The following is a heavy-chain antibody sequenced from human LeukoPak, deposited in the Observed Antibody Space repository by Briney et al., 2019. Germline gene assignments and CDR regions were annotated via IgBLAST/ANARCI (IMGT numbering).Heavy chain of an antibody. Sequence: GGSLRLSCAASGFTFSSFEMNWVRQAPGKGLEWVSYIGISGSTKYYADSVKGRFTISRDNAKNSLFLQMNGLRAEDTAVYYCSRGSNSDYWGQGTLVTVSS. CDR3: SRGSNSDY. J-gene: IGHJ4*02. D-gene: IGHD4-11*01. CDR1: GFTFSSFE. V-gene: IGHV3-48*03. CDR2: IGISGSTK.